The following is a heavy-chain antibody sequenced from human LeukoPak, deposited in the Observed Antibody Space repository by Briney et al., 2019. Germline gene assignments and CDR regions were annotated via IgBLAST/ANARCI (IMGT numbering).Heavy chain of an antibody. Sequence: ASVKVSCKASGYTFTSYDINWVRQATGQGLEWMGWMNPNSGNTGYAQEFQGRVTMTRNTSISTAYMELSSLRSEDTAVYYCARGRESSWYFLYYYYYMDVWGKETTVTVSS. J-gene: IGHJ6*03. CDR1: GYTFTSYD. CDR2: MNPNSGNT. CDR3: ARGRESSWYFLYYYYYMDV. D-gene: IGHD6-13*01. V-gene: IGHV1-8*01.